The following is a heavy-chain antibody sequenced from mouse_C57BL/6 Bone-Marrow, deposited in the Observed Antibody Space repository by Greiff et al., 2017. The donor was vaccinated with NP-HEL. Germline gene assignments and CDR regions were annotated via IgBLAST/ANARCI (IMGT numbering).Heavy chain of an antibody. Sequence: QVQLQQSGAELVKPGALVKMSCKASGYTFTSYWITWVKQRPGQGLEWIGDIYPGSGSTNYNEKFKSKATLTVDTSSSTAYMQLSSLTSEDSAVYYCARGDYYGSSFYAMDYWGQGTSVTVSS. CDR1: GYTFTSYW. V-gene: IGHV1-55*01. CDR3: ARGDYYGSSFYAMDY. J-gene: IGHJ4*01. CDR2: IYPGSGST. D-gene: IGHD1-1*01.